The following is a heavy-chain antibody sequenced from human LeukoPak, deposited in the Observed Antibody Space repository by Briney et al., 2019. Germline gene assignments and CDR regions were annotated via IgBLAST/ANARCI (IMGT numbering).Heavy chain of an antibody. CDR2: IRYDGSNK. CDR3: AKGSSGWYVMQFLGGPEPDNYYMDV. V-gene: IGHV3-30*02. D-gene: IGHD6-19*01. CDR1: GFTFSSYG. J-gene: IGHJ6*03. Sequence: QAGGSLRLSCAASGFTFSSYGMHWVRQAPGKGLEWVAFIRYDGSNKYYADSVKGRFTISRDNSKNTLYLQMNSLRAEDTAVYYCAKGSSGWYVMQFLGGPEPDNYYMDVWGKGTTVTISS.